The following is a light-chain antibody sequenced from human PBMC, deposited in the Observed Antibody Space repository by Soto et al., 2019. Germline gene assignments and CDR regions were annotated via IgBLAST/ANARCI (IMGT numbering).Light chain of an antibody. J-gene: IGLJ2*01. Sequence: QSALTQPPSASGTPGQSVTIPCTGTSSDVGDYNYVSWYQQHPGKAPKLMIYEVSWRPSGVPDRFSGSKSGNTASLTVSGLQAEDEADYYCSSNAGSNNLVFGGGTKVTVL. CDR1: SSDVGDYNY. CDR3: SSNAGSNNLV. CDR2: EVS. V-gene: IGLV2-8*01.